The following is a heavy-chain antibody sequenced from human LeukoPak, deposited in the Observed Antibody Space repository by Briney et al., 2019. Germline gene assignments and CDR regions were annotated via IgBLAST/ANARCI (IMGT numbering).Heavy chain of an antibody. CDR3: AKDVLRQIYYDSSGYYYEP. V-gene: IGHV3-23*01. CDR2: ISGSGGST. CDR1: GFIFGDYA. D-gene: IGHD3-22*01. J-gene: IGHJ3*01. Sequence: GGSLRLSCAASGFIFGDYAMHWVHQAPGKGLEWVSAISGSGGSTYYADSVKGRFTISRDNSKNTLYLQMNSLRAEDTAVYYCAKDVLRQIYYDSSGYYYEPWGQGTMVTVSS.